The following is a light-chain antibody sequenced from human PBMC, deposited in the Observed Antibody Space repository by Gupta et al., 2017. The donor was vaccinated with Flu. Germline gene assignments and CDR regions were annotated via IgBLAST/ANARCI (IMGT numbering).Light chain of an antibody. V-gene: IGKV1-5*03. CDR1: QSISSW. J-gene: IGKJ4*01. Sequence: GDRVTITCRASQSISSWLAWYQQKPGKAPKLLIYKASSLESGVPSRFSGSGSGTEFTLTISSLQPDDFATYYCQQYNSYPLTFGGGTKVEIK. CDR3: QQYNSYPLT. CDR2: KAS.